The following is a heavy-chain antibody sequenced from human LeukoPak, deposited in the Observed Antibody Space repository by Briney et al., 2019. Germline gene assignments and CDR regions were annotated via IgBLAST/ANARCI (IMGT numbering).Heavy chain of an antibody. CDR3: ARMGDCSSTSCPFDY. J-gene: IGHJ4*02. V-gene: IGHV4-34*01. Sequence: SETLSLTCAVYGGSFSGYYWSWIRQPPGKGLEWIGEINHSGSTNYNPSLKSRVTISVDTSKNQFSLKLSSVTAADTAVYYCARMGDCSSTSCPFDYSGQGTLVTVSS. CDR2: INHSGST. CDR1: GGSFSGYY. D-gene: IGHD2-2*01.